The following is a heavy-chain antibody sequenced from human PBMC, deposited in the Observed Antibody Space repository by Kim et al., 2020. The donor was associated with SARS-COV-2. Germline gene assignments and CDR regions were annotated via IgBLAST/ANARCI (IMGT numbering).Heavy chain of an antibody. D-gene: IGHD3-3*01. J-gene: IGHJ6*02. Sequence: SETLSLTCTVSGGSVSSGSYYWSWIRQPPGKGLEWIGYIYYSGSTNYNPSLKSRVTISVDTSKNQFSLKLSSVTAADTAVYYCARDQLPPIFGVVSHGMDVWGQGTTVTVSS. V-gene: IGHV4-61*01. CDR1: GGSVSSGSYY. CDR2: IYYSGST. CDR3: ARDQLPPIFGVVSHGMDV.